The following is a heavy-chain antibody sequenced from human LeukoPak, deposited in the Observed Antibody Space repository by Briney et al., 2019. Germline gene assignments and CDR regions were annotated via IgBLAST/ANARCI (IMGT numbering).Heavy chain of an antibody. Sequence: SETLSLTCTVSGGSISNKYWSWIRQPAGKGLEWIGRIYTSGSTNYNPSLKSRVTMSVDTSKNQFSLKLSSVTAADTAVYYCARGYSGSYWDSYYYYMDVWGKGTTVTISS. J-gene: IGHJ6*03. D-gene: IGHD1-26*01. CDR2: IYTSGST. CDR3: ARGYSGSYWDSYYYYMDV. V-gene: IGHV4-4*07. CDR1: GGSISNKY.